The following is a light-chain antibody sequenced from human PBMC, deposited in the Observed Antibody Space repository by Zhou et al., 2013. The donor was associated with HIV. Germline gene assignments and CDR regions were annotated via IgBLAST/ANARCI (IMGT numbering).Light chain of an antibody. J-gene: IGKJ2*01. Sequence: EIVMTQSPATLSVFPGERVTLSCRASHTISANYLAWYQQKPGQAPRLLVYGASTRATGIPDRFTGSGSGTDFTLTFTTLGPEDFAVYYCQQYANSPQTFGQGTKVEIK. CDR1: HTISANY. CDR3: QQYANSPQT. V-gene: IGKV3-20*01. CDR2: GAS.